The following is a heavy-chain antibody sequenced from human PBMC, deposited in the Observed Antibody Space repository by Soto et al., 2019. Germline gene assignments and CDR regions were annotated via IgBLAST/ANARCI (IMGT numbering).Heavy chain of an antibody. CDR2: IYYIGST. J-gene: IGHJ5*02. D-gene: IGHD1-26*01. CDR3: ARWYSPALGAPWARVNWFDP. Sequence: QVQLQESGPGRVKASETLSLTCTVSGGSMSNYYWSWIRQPPGKGLEWIGYIYYIGSTNYNPSLKGRVTMSVDTSRNQLSLNLTSVTTADTAVYYCARWYSPALGAPWARVNWFDPWGQGTLVTVSS. V-gene: IGHV4-59*01. CDR1: GGSMSNYY.